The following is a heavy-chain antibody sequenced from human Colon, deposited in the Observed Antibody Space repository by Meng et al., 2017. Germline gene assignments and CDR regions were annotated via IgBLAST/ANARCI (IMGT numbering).Heavy chain of an antibody. CDR2: MNPNNGNT. CDR3: ARTAMLDS. D-gene: IGHD2-2*01. CDR1: GYTFTSSV. Sequence: QVQLVQSGAEVRKPGASVKVTCKASGYTFTSSVINWVRQATGRGLEWLGWMNPNNGNTGSAQKFQGRVSMTRDTSIGTAYMELSGLTSEDTAVYYCARTAMLDSWGQGTLVTVSS. V-gene: IGHV1-8*01. J-gene: IGHJ5*01.